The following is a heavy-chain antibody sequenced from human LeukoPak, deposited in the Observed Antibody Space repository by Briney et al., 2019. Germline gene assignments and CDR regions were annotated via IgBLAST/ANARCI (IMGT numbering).Heavy chain of an antibody. CDR3: ARNGGYDYFGY. D-gene: IGHD5-12*01. CDR1: GGSFSGYY. Sequence: NPSETLPLTCAVYGGSFSGYYWSWIRQPPGKGLEWIGEINHSGSTNYNPSLKSRVTISVDTSKNQFSLKLSSVTAADTAVYYCARNGGYDYFGYWGQGTLVTVSS. V-gene: IGHV4-34*01. J-gene: IGHJ4*02. CDR2: INHSGST.